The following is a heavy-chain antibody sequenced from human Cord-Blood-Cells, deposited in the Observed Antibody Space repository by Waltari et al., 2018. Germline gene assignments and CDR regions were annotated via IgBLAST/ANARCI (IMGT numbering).Heavy chain of an antibody. CDR1: GFTFSSYG. CDR2: ILYDGSNK. CDR3: AKSEGGSGSYWSIDY. D-gene: IGHD3-10*01. V-gene: IGHV3-30*18. J-gene: IGHJ4*02. Sequence: QVQLVESGGGVVQPGRSLRLACAASGFTFSSYGMHWVRQAPGKGLEWVAVILYDGSNKYYADSVKGRFTISRDNSKNTLYLQMNSLRAEDTAVYYCAKSEGGSGSYWSIDYWGQGTLVTVSS.